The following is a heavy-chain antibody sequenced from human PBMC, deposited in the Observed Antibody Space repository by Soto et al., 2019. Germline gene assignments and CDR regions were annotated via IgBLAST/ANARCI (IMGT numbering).Heavy chain of an antibody. Sequence: QVQLVESGGGVVQPGRSLRLSCAASGFTFSSYAMHWVRQAPGKGLEWVAVISYDGSNKYYADSVKGRFTISRDNSKNTLYLQMNSLRGEDTAVYYCARGDYGDYVGDYWGQGTLVTVSS. D-gene: IGHD4-17*01. V-gene: IGHV3-30-3*01. CDR3: ARGDYGDYVGDY. CDR1: GFTFSSYA. CDR2: ISYDGSNK. J-gene: IGHJ4*02.